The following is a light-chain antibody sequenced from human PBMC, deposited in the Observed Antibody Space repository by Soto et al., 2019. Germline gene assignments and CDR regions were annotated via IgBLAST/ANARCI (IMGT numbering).Light chain of an antibody. V-gene: IGKV1-39*01. CDR3: QQTFSNFVS. CDR1: QSISSY. J-gene: IGKJ4*01. Sequence: DIQMTQSPSSLSASVGDRVTITCRASQSISSYLNWYQQKPGKAPKLLIYAASSLQSGVPSRFSGSGSGTDFTLTITNLQPEDFGTYYCQQTFSNFVSFGGGTKVDIK. CDR2: AAS.